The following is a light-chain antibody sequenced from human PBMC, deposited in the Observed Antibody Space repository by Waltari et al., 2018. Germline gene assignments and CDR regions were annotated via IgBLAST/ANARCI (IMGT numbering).Light chain of an antibody. CDR2: YDS. J-gene: IGLJ1*01. Sequence: SYALTQPPSVSVAPGTTARITCGGAHIGCYSLHWYQQKPGQAPVLVIFYDSGRPSGIPERFSGSNSGNTATLTISSVEAGDEAKYYCHVWHPDMDPGVFGPGTEVSV. V-gene: IGLV3-21*04. CDR1: HIGCYS. CDR3: HVWHPDMDPGV.